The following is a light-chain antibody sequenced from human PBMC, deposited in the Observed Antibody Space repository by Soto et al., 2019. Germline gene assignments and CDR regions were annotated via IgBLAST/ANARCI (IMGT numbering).Light chain of an antibody. CDR3: QQRAGWPYT. CDR2: DAS. Sequence: DIVLTQSPGTLSLSPGERVTLSCRASQSINNYLAWYQQKPGQAPRLLIYDASNRATGIPSRFSGRGSGTDFTLRISGLGPEDFATYYCQQRAGWPYTFGQGTRLEIK. CDR1: QSINNY. V-gene: IGKV3-11*01. J-gene: IGKJ2*01.